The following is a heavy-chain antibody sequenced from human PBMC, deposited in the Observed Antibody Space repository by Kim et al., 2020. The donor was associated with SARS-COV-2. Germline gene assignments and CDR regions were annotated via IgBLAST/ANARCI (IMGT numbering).Heavy chain of an antibody. D-gene: IGHD4-4*01. CDR2: T. V-gene: IGHV3-23*01. Sequence: TYYAASVRGRFTISRDNSKNTLYLQMNSLRAEDTALYYCAKDPGKLTAVDYWGQGTLVTVSS. CDR3: AKDPGKLTAVDY. J-gene: IGHJ4*02.